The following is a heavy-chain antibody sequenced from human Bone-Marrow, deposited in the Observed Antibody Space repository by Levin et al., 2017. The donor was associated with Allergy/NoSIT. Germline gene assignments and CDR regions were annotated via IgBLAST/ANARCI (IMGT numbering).Heavy chain of an antibody. Sequence: TGGSLRLSCEASGFTFSSYWMTWVRQAPGKGLEWVANIKQDGSEKSYVDSVKGRFTISRDNAKNSLYLQMNSLRAEDSAVYYCARSLWFRNPFDYWGQGIVVTVSS. CDR2: IKQDGSEK. J-gene: IGHJ4*02. D-gene: IGHD3-10*01. CDR3: ARSLWFRNPFDY. CDR1: GFTFSSYW. V-gene: IGHV3-7*01.